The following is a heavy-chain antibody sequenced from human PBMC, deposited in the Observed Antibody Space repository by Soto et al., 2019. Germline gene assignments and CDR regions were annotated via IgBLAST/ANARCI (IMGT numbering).Heavy chain of an antibody. J-gene: IGHJ3*02. Sequence: GASVKVSCKASGYTFTSYGINWVRQAPGQGLEWMGWISTYTDKTNYAQKFQGRVTMTTDTSTSTSYMELRSLRSDDTAVYYCARDLINMVRVERGRRLRDTFDIWGQGKLVTVSS. CDR2: ISTYTDKT. D-gene: IGHD3-10*01. CDR1: GYTFTSYG. CDR3: ARDLINMVRVERGRRLRDTFDI. V-gene: IGHV1-18*04.